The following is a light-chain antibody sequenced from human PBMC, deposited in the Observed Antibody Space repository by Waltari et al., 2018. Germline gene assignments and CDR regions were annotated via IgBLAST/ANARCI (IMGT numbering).Light chain of an antibody. J-gene: IGLJ2*01. CDR2: DDS. Sequence: SYVLTQPPSVSVAPGKTARITCGGNNIGSKSVHWYQQKPGQAPVLVVYDDSYRPSWVPERFSGSTSGNTATLTISRVEAGDEDDYYCQVWDSSSDHPGVVFGGGTKLTVL. CDR3: QVWDSSSDHPGVV. V-gene: IGLV3-21*03. CDR1: NIGSKS.